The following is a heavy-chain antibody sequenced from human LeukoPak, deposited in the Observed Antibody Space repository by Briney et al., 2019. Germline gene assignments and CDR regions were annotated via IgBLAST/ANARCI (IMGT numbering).Heavy chain of an antibody. J-gene: IGHJ4*02. V-gene: IGHV1-18*01. Sequence: GASVKVSCKASGYTFTSYGISWVRQAPGQGLEWMGWISAYNGNTNYAQKFQGRVTMTEDTSTDTAYMELSSLRSEDTAVYYCATDLYGDYATYYFDYWGQGTLVTVSS. CDR3: ATDLYGDYATYYFDY. CDR2: ISAYNGNT. D-gene: IGHD4-17*01. CDR1: GYTFTSYG.